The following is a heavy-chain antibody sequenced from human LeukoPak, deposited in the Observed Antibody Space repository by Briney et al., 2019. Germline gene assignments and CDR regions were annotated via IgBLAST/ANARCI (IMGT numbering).Heavy chain of an antibody. J-gene: IGHJ4*02. V-gene: IGHV1-58*02. CDR1: GFTFTRSA. D-gene: IGHD3-22*01. Sequence: ASVKVSCKAPGFTFTRSAMQWVRQARGQRLEWIGWIVVGSGNTNYAQKFQERVTITRDMSTSTAYMELSSLRSEDTAVYYCAAEDYFDSSGFGSKWGQGTLVTVSS. CDR2: IVVGSGNT. CDR3: AAEDYFDSSGFGSK.